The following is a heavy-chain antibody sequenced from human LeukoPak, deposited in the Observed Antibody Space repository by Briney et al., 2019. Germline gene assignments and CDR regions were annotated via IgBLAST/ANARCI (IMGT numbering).Heavy chain of an antibody. D-gene: IGHD3-22*01. CDR2: IYDSGST. CDR1: GGFLSDYY. CDR3: ACLTTADAFDI. Sequence: SETLSLTCTVSGGFLSDYYWSWIRQPPGKGLEWIGYIYDSGSTNYNPSLKSRVTISVDTSKNQFSLKLSSVTAADTAVYYCACLTTADAFDIWGQGTMVTVSS. V-gene: IGHV4-59*01. J-gene: IGHJ3*02.